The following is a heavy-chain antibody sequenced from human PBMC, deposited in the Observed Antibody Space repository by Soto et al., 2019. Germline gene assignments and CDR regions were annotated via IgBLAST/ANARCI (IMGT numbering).Heavy chain of an antibody. Sequence: SVPVSFKASGGTFISYAISWVRQAPGQGLEWMGGSIPIFGTANYAQKFQGRVTITADESTSTAYKEPGSLRSEGTAVYYCARAGSSGYYSRYYYYRMDAWDQGTPVP. CDR3: ARAGSSGYYSRYYYYRMDA. CDR1: GGTFISYA. CDR2: SIPIFGTA. V-gene: IGHV1-69*01. D-gene: IGHD3-22*01. J-gene: IGHJ6*02.